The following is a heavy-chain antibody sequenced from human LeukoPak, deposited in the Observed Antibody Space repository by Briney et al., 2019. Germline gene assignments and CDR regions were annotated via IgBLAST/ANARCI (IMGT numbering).Heavy chain of an antibody. V-gene: IGHV4-34*01. J-gene: IGHJ4*02. D-gene: IGHD3-10*01. CDR2: INHSGST. CDR1: GGSFSGYY. Sequence: PSETLSLTCAVYGGSFSGYYWSWIRQPPGKGLEWIGEINHSGSTNYNPSLKSRVTISVDTSKNQFSLKLSSVTAADTAVYYCARVRFGELSTYYFDYWGQGTLVTVSS. CDR3: ARVRFGELSTYYFDY.